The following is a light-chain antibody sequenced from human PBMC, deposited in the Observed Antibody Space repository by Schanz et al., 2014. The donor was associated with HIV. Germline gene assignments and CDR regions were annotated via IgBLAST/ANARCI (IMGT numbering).Light chain of an antibody. CDR3: SSSSTNTCV. J-gene: IGLJ3*02. CDR1: SSDVGSYNL. V-gene: IGLV2-14*02. Sequence: QSALTQPASVSGSPGQSITISCTGTSSDVGSYNLVSWYQQHPGKAPKLMIYEVSKRPSGVSNRFSGSKSGNTASLTISGLQAEDEAEYYCSSSSTNTCVFGGGTKVTVL. CDR2: EVS.